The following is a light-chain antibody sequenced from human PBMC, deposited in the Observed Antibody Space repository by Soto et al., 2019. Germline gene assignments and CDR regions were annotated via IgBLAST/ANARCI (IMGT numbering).Light chain of an antibody. CDR2: GAS. Sequence: EIVLTQSPATLSLSPGERATLSCRASQSVNSYLAWYQQKPGQAPRLLIYGASNRATGIPARFSASGSGTDFTLTISSLEPEDFAVYYCQQCSSWPRTFGQGTKVEIK. CDR3: QQCSSWPRT. CDR1: QSVNSY. V-gene: IGKV3-11*01. J-gene: IGKJ2*02.